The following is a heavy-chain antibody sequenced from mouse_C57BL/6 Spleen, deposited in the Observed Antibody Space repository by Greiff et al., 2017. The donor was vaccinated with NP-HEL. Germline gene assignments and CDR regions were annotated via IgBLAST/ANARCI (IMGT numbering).Heavy chain of an antibody. CDR3: ARHYSNWVYFDY. CDR1: GYTFTSYW. V-gene: IGHV1-72*01. D-gene: IGHD2-5*01. CDR2: IDPNRGGT. J-gene: IGHJ2*01. Sequence: QVQLQQPGAELVKPGASVKLSCKASGYTFTSYWMHWVQQRPGRGLEWIGRIDPNRGGTKYNEKFKSKATLTVDKPSSTAYMQLSSLTSEDSAVYYCARHYSNWVYFDYWGQGTTLTVSS.